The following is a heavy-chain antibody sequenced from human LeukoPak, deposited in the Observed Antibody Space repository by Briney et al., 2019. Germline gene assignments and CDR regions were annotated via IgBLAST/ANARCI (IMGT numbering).Heavy chain of an antibody. V-gene: IGHV3-73*01. J-gene: IGHJ6*03. CDR1: GFTFSGSA. CDR2: IRSKANSYAT. Sequence: GRSLRLSCAASGFTFSGSAMHWVRQASGKGLEWVGRIRSKANSYATAYAASVKGRFTISRDDSKNTAYLQMNSLKTEDTAVYYCTRHSQWLVLGYYYYYMDVWGKGTTVTVSS. D-gene: IGHD6-19*01. CDR3: TRHSQWLVLGYYYYYMDV.